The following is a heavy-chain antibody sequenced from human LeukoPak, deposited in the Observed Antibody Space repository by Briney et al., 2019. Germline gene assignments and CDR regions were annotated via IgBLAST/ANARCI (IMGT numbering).Heavy chain of an antibody. J-gene: IGHJ5*02. CDR3: ARRGSGRNWFDP. V-gene: IGHV4-34*01. Sequence: SETLSLTCAVYGGSFSGYYWGWIRQPPGKGLEWIASISYTGRTYYNPSLRSRITISVDTSKNQFSLRLSSVTAADTAVYHCARRGSGRNWFDPWGQGTLVTVSS. D-gene: IGHD1-26*01. CDR2: ISYTGRT. CDR1: GGSFSGYY.